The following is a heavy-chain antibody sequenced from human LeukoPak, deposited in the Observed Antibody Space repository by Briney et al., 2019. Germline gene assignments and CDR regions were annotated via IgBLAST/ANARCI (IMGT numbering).Heavy chain of an antibody. CDR2: ISGSGGST. CDR3: AKDLGGDYECWLDY. CDR1: GFTFSSYA. V-gene: IGHV3-23*01. D-gene: IGHD4-17*01. Sequence: GGSLRLSCAASGFTFSSYAMSWVRQAPGKGLEWVSAISGSGGSTYYADSVKGRFTISRDNSKNTLYLQMNSLRAEDTAVYYCAKDLGGDYECWLDYWGQGTLVTVSS. J-gene: IGHJ4*02.